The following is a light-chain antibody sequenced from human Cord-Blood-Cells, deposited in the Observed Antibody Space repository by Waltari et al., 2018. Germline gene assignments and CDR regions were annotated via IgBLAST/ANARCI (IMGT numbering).Light chain of an antibody. V-gene: IGKV1-5*03. CDR2: KAS. Sequence: DIQMTQSPSTLSASVGDRVTITCRASQSISSWLAWYQQKPGKAPKLLIYKASSLESGVPSRCSGIGSETEFTLTISSLQPDDFATYYCQQYNSYSRTFGQGTKVEIK. CDR3: QQYNSYSRT. CDR1: QSISSW. J-gene: IGKJ1*01.